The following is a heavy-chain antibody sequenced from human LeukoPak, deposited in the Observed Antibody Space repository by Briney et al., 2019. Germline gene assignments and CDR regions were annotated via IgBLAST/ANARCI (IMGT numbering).Heavy chain of an antibody. CDR1: GFTFDDYV. CDR2: INWNGGST. Sequence: PGGSLRLSCAASGFTFDDYVVTWVRHAPGKGLEWVSGINWNGGSTGYADSVRGRFTISRDNAKNSLYLQMNSLRAEDTAVYYCARRLGLGFGEYSNNWFDPWGQGTLVTVSS. CDR3: ARRLGLGFGEYSNNWFDP. J-gene: IGHJ5*02. V-gene: IGHV3-20*04. D-gene: IGHD3-10*01.